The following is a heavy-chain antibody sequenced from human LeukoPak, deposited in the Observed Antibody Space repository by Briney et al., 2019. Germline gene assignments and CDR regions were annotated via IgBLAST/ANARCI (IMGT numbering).Heavy chain of an antibody. D-gene: IGHD3-22*01. CDR3: ASDGRYYYDSSGYGHYMDV. Sequence: GGSLRLSRAASGFTFSTYAMNWVRQAPGKGLEWVSFISSSSSIKHYADSVKGRFTISRDNARNSLFLQINSLRAEDTAVYYCASDGRYYYDSSGYGHYMDVWGKGTTVTVSS. CDR1: GFTFSTYA. CDR2: ISSSSSIK. J-gene: IGHJ6*03. V-gene: IGHV3-48*04.